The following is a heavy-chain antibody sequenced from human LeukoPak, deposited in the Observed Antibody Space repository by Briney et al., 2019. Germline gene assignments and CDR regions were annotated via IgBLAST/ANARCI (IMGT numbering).Heavy chain of an antibody. D-gene: IGHD5-12*01. V-gene: IGHV4-59*01. J-gene: IGHJ4*02. CDR1: GGSISSYY. CDR2: IYYSGST. CDR3: ARVSRNRVATTLYYFDY. Sequence: SETLSLTCTVSGGSISSYYWSWIRQPPGKGLEWIGYIYYSGSTNYNPSLKSRVTISVDTSKNQFSLKLSSVTAADTAVYYCARVSRNRVATTLYYFDYWGQGTLVTVFS.